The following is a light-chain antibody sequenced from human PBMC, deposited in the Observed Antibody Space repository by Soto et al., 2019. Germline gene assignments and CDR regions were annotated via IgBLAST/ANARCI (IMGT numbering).Light chain of an antibody. CDR2: GAS. CDR1: QIVSSTY. J-gene: IGKJ4*01. CDR3: QQYGVTPPNS. V-gene: IGKV3-20*01. Sequence: EIVLTQSPGTLSLSPGERDTLSCRASQIVSSTYLAWFQQKPGQAPRLLIYGASTRATGIPDRFSGSGSGTDSTLTISGLEPEDFALYYCQQYGVTPPNSFGGGTKVDIK.